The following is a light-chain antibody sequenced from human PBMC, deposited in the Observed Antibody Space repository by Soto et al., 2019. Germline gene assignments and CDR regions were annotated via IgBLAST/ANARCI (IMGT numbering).Light chain of an antibody. J-gene: IGKJ1*01. CDR3: QQYGSSPWT. CDR2: GAS. V-gene: IGKV3-20*01. CDR1: QSVSNDF. Sequence: EIVLTQSPGTLSLSPGERATLSCRASQSVSNDFLAWYQQKAGQAPRLLIYGASTRATGIPGRFRGSGSGTDFTLTISGLEPDDFAVYHCQQYGSSPWTFGQGTKVEVK.